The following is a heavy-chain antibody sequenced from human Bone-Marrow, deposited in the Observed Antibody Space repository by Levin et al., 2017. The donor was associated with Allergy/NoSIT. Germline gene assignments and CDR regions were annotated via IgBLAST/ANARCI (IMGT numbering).Heavy chain of an antibody. D-gene: IGHD5-12*01. CDR2: VWFDGSST. V-gene: IGHV3-33*01. J-gene: IGHJ4*02. CDR1: GFTFTSYG. CDR3: ARGEAKSGAGY. Sequence: GGSLRLSCAASGFTFTSYGMHWVHQAPGKGLEWVAVVWFDGSSTYYAESVKGRFTVSRDNSKNMVYLQMNSLRAEDTAVYYCARGEAKSGAGYWGQGTLVTVSS.